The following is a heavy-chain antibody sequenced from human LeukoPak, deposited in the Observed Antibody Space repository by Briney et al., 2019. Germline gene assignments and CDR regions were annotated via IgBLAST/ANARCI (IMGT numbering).Heavy chain of an antibody. CDR3: AKGLRTGVGPYMGYHYYMDV. CDR1: GFPFSSYA. Sequence: GSLRLSCAASGFPFSSYAMSWVRPAPGKGLKWVSTINDNGAGTYYADSVKGRFTISRDNSYNTVSLQMNSLRDKDTGVYYCAKGLRTGVGPYMGYHYYMDVWGKGATVTVSS. J-gene: IGHJ6*03. V-gene: IGHV3-23*01. CDR2: INDNGAGT. D-gene: IGHD3-16*01.